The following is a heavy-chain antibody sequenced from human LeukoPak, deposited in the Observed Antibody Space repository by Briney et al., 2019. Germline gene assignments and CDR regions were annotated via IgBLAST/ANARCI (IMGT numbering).Heavy chain of an antibody. J-gene: IGHJ3*02. CDR2: IYYSGST. D-gene: IGHD4-23*01. CDR3: ARQDGGAAFDI. CDR1: GGSINSYY. Sequence: SETLSLTCTVSGGSINSYYWSWIRQPPGKGLEWIGYIYYSGSTNSNPSLKSRVTISVDTSKNQFSLKLTSVTAADTAVYYCARQDGGAAFDIWGQGTMVTVSS. V-gene: IGHV4-59*08.